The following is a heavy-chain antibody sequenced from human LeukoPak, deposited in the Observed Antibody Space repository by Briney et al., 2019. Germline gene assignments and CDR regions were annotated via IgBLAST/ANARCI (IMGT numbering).Heavy chain of an antibody. CDR2: ISSSSSYI. V-gene: IGHV3-21*01. CDR1: GFTFSSYS. J-gene: IGHJ4*02. Sequence: GSLRLSCAASGFTFSSYSMNWDRQAPGKGLEWVSSISSSSSYIYYADSVKGRFTISRDNAKNSLYLQMNSLRAEDTAVYYCARDFEQWPRGWGQGTLVTVSS. D-gene: IGHD6-19*01. CDR3: ARDFEQWPRG.